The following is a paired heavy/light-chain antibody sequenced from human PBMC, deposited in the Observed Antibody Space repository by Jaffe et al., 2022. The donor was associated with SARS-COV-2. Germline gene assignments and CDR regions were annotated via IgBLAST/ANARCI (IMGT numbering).Light chain of an antibody. V-gene: IGLV2-8*01. Sequence: QSALTQPPSASGSPGQSVTISCTGTSSDVGGYNYVSWYQQHPDKAPKLMIYEVNKRPSGVPDRFSGSKSGNTASLIVSGLQAEDEADYYCTSYAGSNNLVFGGGTKLTVL. CDR2: EVN. J-gene: IGLJ2*01. CDR3: TSYAGSNNLV. CDR1: SSDVGGYNY.
Heavy chain of an antibody. CDR2: ISYDGSNK. CDR3: ARASGGQHYYYYSMDV. J-gene: IGHJ6*02. CDR1: GFTFSTHA. D-gene: IGHD2-15*01. Sequence: QVQLVESGGGVVQPGRSLRLSCAASGFTFSTHAMYWVRQAPGKGLEWVALISYDGSNKYNADSVKGRFTISRDNSKNTLYLQMNSLRAEDTAVYYCARASGGQHYYYYSMDVWGQGTTVTVSS. V-gene: IGHV3-30-3*01.